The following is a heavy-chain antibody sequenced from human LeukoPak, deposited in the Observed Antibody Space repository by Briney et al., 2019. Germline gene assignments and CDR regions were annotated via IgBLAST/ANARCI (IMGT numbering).Heavy chain of an antibody. CDR3: ARDRGSVTVRFDP. CDR1: GFIFSSYA. Sequence: GGSLRLSCAASGFIFSSYAMHWVRQAPGKGLEWVAVISYDGSNKYYADSVKGRFTISRDNSKNTLYLQMNSLGVEDTAVYYCARDRGSVTVRFDPWGQGTLVTVSS. J-gene: IGHJ5*02. CDR2: ISYDGSNK. D-gene: IGHD3-10*01. V-gene: IGHV3-30-3*01.